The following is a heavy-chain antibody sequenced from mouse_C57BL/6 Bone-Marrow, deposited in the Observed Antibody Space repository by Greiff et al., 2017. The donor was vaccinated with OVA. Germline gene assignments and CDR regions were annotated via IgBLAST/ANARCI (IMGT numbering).Heavy chain of an antibody. V-gene: IGHV1-82*01. CDR2: IYPGDGDT. Sequence: QVQLQQSGPELVKPGASVKISCKASGYAFSSSWMNWVKQRPGKGLEWIGRIYPGDGDTNYNGKFKGKATLTADKSSSTAYMQLSSLTSEDSAVYFCASPPLITTVVAPHYFDYWGQGTTLTVS. CDR1: GYAFSSSW. CDR3: ASPPLITTVVAPHYFDY. J-gene: IGHJ2*01. D-gene: IGHD1-1*01.